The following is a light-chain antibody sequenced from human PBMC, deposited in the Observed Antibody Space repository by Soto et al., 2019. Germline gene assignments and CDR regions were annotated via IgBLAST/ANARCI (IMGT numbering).Light chain of an antibody. CDR2: DVT. J-gene: IGLJ2*01. CDR3: SSYTTASTLAV. CDR1: SSDVGGYNY. V-gene: IGLV2-14*03. Sequence: QSALTQPASVSGSPGQSIAISCTGTSSDVGGYNYVSWYQQHPGKAPKLIIFDVTNRPSGVSDRFSGSKSGNVASLTISGLQTEDEADYYCSSYTTASTLAVFGGGTQLTVL.